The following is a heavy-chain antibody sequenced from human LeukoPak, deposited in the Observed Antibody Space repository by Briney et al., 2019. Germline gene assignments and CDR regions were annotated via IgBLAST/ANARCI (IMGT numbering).Heavy chain of an antibody. CDR3: ARRVVRGVPGTNWFDP. CDR1: GFTFSSYG. D-gene: IGHD3-10*01. Sequence: PGGSLRLTCAASGFTFSSYGMSWARQPPGKGLEWIGSIYYSGSTYYNPSLKSRVTISVDTSKNQFSLKLSSVTAADTAVYYCARRVVRGVPGTNWFDPWGQGTLVTVSS. J-gene: IGHJ5*02. CDR2: IYYSGST. V-gene: IGHV4-39*01.